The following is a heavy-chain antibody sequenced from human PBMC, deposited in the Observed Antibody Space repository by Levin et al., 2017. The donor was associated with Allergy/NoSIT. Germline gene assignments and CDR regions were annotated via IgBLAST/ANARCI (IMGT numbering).Heavy chain of an antibody. V-gene: IGHV4-34*01. CDR3: ARGPPYSSGWYDYFDY. Sequence: SETLSLTCAVYGGSFSGYYWSWIRQPPGKGLEWIGEINHSGSTNYNPSLKSRVTISVDTSKNQFSLKLSSVTAADTAVYYCARGPPYSSGWYDYFDYWGQGTLVTVSS. CDR1: GGSFSGYY. CDR2: INHSGST. D-gene: IGHD6-19*01. J-gene: IGHJ4*02.